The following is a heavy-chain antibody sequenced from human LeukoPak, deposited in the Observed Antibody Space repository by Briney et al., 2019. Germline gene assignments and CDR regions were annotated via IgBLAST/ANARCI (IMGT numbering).Heavy chain of an antibody. CDR1: GGSISSYY. J-gene: IGHJ6*02. V-gene: IGHV4-4*07. Sequence: SETLSLTCTVSGGSISSYYWSWIRQPAGKGLEYIGRIYGGSTNYNPSLKSRVTLSVDTSNNLFYMKLTSVTAADTAVYYCAKYEGKTNYGMDVWGQGTTVTVSS. D-gene: IGHD2-8*01. CDR2: IYGGST. CDR3: AKYEGKTNYGMDV.